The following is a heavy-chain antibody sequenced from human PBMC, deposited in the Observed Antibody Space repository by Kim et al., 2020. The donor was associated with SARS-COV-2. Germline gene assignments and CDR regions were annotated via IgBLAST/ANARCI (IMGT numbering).Heavy chain of an antibody. V-gene: IGHV3-11*01. CDR3: ARGALSSSWYGFFDS. CDR2: ISNSASTI. CDR1: GISFSDHY. Sequence: GGSLRLSCEAPGISFSDHYMSWVRQAPGKGLEWISYISNSASTIYYADSVKGRFTISRDNAKKSLYLQMSSLRVEDTAVYYCARGALSSSWYGFFDSWGQGTLVTVSP. D-gene: IGHD6-13*01. J-gene: IGHJ4*02.